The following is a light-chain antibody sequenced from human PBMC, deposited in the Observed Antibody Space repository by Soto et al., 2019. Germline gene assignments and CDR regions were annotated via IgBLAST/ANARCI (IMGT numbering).Light chain of an antibody. CDR2: GNN. Sequence: QSVLTQPPSASGNPGQRVTISCSGSTSNIGSNVVNWYQHLPGRAPKIIIYGNNQRPSGVPDRFSVSNSGTSASLAIIGLQSEDVAEYYCAAWDDNLSGFYVFGTGTKVTVL. V-gene: IGLV1-44*01. CDR1: TSNIGSNV. J-gene: IGLJ1*01. CDR3: AAWDDNLSGFYV.